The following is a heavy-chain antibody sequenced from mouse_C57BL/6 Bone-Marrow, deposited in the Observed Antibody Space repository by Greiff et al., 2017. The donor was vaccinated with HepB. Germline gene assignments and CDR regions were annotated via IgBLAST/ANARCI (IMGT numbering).Heavy chain of an antibody. CDR3: ARLLTGTWFAY. D-gene: IGHD4-1*01. CDR2: ISSGGSYT. V-gene: IGHV5-6*01. J-gene: IGHJ3*01. CDR1: GFTFSSYG. Sequence: EGQPVESGGDLVKPGGSLKLPCAASGFTFSSYGMSWVRPTPDKRLEWVATISSGGSYTYYPDSVKGRFTISRDNDKNTLYLQMSSLKSEDTAMYYCARLLTGTWFAYWGQGTLVTVSA.